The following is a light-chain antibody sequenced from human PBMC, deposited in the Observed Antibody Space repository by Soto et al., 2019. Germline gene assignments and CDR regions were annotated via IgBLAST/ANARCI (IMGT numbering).Light chain of an antibody. Sequence: DIQLTQSPSFLSASVGDRVTITCRASQGISTFLAWYQQKPGKAPKLLIYAASILQSGVPSRFRGSGSGTDFTLTISRLQPEDFATYFCQQLNSYPLTFGGGTKVEI. CDR3: QQLNSYPLT. V-gene: IGKV1-9*01. CDR1: QGISTF. CDR2: AAS. J-gene: IGKJ4*01.